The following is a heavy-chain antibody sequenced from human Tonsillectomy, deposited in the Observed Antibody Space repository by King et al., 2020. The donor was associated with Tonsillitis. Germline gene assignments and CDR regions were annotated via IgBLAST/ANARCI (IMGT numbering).Heavy chain of an antibody. V-gene: IGHV3-33*08. D-gene: IGHD6-13*01. CDR2: IWYDGTNR. J-gene: IGHJ6*02. CDR3: ARDPGVAAAAAEEDYYYGMDV. Sequence: VQLVQSGGGVVQPGRSLRLSCAASGFAFSYYGMHWVRRAPGKGLEWVAVIWYDGTNRYYADSVKGRFTLSRDNSKNTLYLQMNSLRAEDTAVYYCARDPGVAAAAAEEDYYYGMDVWGQGTTVTVSS. CDR1: GFAFSYYG.